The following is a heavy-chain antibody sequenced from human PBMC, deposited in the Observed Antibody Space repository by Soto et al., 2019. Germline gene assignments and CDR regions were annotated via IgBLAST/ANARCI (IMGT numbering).Heavy chain of an antibody. Sequence: EVQLVESGGGLVKPGGSLTLSCATSEFTFSHSNMNWVRQAPGKGLEWVSSIRRSGTNTYYVDSVRGQFTISRDNAKTSVVLQRNSRIAEDTAVYYGTRDTRGMYGGNSYCWLDAWGQGNLVTVSS. J-gene: IGHJ5*02. V-gene: IGHV3-21*04. D-gene: IGHD2-21*01. CDR2: IRRSGTNT. CDR1: EFTFSHSN. CDR3: TRDTRGMYGGNSYCWLDA.